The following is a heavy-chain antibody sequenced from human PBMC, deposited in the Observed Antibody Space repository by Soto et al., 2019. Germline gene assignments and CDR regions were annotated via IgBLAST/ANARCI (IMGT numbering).Heavy chain of an antibody. J-gene: IGHJ5*02. CDR3: ARDYYDFWSGDTRWFDP. CDR1: GFTFSSYG. CDR2: IWYDGSNK. V-gene: IGHV3-33*01. D-gene: IGHD3-3*01. Sequence: QVQLVESGGGVVQPGRSLRLSCAASGFTFSSYGMHWVRQAPGKGLEWVAVIWYDGSNKYYADSVKGRFTISRDNSKNTLYLQMNCLRAEDTAVYYCARDYYDFWSGDTRWFDPWGQGTLVTVSS.